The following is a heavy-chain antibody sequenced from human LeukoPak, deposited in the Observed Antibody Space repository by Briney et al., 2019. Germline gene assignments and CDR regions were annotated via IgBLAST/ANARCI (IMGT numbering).Heavy chain of an antibody. V-gene: IGHV3-73*01. J-gene: IGHJ6*02. Sequence: GGSLRLSCAASGFTFSGSAMHWVRQASGKGLEWVGRIRSRANSYVTAYAAAVTGRFIISRDDSSNTAYLQINILTTEDTAVYYCTRHSDKYCSGANCFVENLYGLDVWGQGTRVTVSS. CDR3: TRHSDKYCSGANCFVENLYGLDV. CDR2: IRSRANSYVT. CDR1: GFTFSGSA. D-gene: IGHD2-15*01.